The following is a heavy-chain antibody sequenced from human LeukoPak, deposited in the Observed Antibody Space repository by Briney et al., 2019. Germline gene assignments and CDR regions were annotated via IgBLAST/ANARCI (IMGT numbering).Heavy chain of an antibody. Sequence: GGSLRLSCAASGFTFSSYAMSWVRQAPGKGLEWVSAISGSGGNTYYTDSVKGRFTVSRDNSKNTLSLQMNSLRAEDTALYYCAKDRGDYYFYYYMDVWGKGTTVTVSS. CDR1: GFTFSSYA. CDR2: ISGSGGNT. V-gene: IGHV3-23*01. CDR3: AKDRGDYYFYYYMDV. J-gene: IGHJ6*03. D-gene: IGHD3-10*01.